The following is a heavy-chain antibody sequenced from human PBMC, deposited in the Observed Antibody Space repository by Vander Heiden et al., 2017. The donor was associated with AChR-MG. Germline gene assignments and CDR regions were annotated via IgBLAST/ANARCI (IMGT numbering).Heavy chain of an antibody. Sequence: QVQLVQSGAEVKKPGASVKVSCKASGYTFPGYLMHWVRQAPGQGLEWMGRINPNSGGTNYAQKFQGRVTMTRDTSISTAYMELSRLRSDDTAVYYCARTYYDFWSGYYRSDAFDIWGQGTMVTVSS. D-gene: IGHD3-3*01. CDR2: INPNSGGT. CDR1: GYTFPGYL. V-gene: IGHV1-2*06. CDR3: ARTYYDFWSGYYRSDAFDI. J-gene: IGHJ3*02.